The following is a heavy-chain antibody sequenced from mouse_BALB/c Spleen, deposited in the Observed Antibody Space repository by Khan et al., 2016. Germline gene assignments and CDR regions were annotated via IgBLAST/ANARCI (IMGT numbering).Heavy chain of an antibody. V-gene: IGHV3-2*02. CDR2: ISYSGST. CDR3: ASSNNYVNSPAWFAY. D-gene: IGHD2-12*01. J-gene: IGHJ3*01. CDR1: GYSITSDYA. Sequence: EVQLQESGPGLVKPSQSLSLTCTVTGYSITSDYAWNWIRQFPGNKLEWMGYISYSGSTSYNPSLKSRISITRDTSKNQFFLQLNSVTTEDTATYYCASSNNYVNSPAWFAYWGQGTLVTVSA.